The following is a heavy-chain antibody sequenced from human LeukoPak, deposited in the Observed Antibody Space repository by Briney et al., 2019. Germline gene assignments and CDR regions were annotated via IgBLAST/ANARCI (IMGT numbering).Heavy chain of an antibody. D-gene: IGHD3-10*01. J-gene: IGHJ5*02. CDR1: GYSFTSYW. V-gene: IGHV5-51*01. CDR2: IYPGDSDT. CDR3: ARRLIWFGDQDNWFDP. Sequence: GESLKISCKASGYSFTSYWIGWVRQMPGKGLEWMGIIYPGDSDTRYSPSFQGQVTISADKSISTAYLQWSSLQASDTARYYCARRLIWFGDQDNWFDPWGQGTLVTVSS.